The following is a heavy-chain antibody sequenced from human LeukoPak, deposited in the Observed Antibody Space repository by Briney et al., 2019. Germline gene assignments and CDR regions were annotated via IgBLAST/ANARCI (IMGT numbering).Heavy chain of an antibody. CDR3: ARDRGYSSGWYLVY. D-gene: IGHD6-19*01. J-gene: IGHJ4*02. CDR1: GGAFSSYA. Sequence: GASVKVFCKASGGAFSSYAISWVRQAPGQGLEWMGGIIPIFGTANYAQKFQGRVTITADESTSTAYMELNSLRSEDTAVYYCARDRGYSSGWYLVYWGQGTLVTVSS. CDR2: IIPIFGTA. V-gene: IGHV1-69*13.